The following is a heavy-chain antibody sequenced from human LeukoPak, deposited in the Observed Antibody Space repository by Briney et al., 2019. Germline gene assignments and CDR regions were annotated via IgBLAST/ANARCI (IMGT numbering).Heavy chain of an antibody. Sequence: ASVTVSCKASGYTFTGYYMHWVRQAPGQGLEWMGWINPNSGGTNYAQKVQGRVTMTRDTSISTAYMELSSLRSDDTAVYYCAREYYYGSGSDNSPHLDYWGQGALVTVCS. CDR3: AREYYYGSGSDNSPHLDY. J-gene: IGHJ4*02. CDR2: INPNSGGT. V-gene: IGHV1-2*02. CDR1: GYTFTGYY. D-gene: IGHD3-10*01.